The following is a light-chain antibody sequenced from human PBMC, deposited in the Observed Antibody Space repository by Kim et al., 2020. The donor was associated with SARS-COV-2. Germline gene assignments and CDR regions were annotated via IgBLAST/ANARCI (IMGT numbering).Light chain of an antibody. CDR1: QSVSSN. V-gene: IGKV3-15*01. Sequence: EIVMTQSPATLSVSPGERATLSCRASQSVSSNLAWYQQKPGQAPRLLIYGTSTRATGIPARFSGSGSGTEFTLTISSLQSEDFAVYFCQQYNNWPPLTIGGGTTVDIK. CDR2: GTS. J-gene: IGKJ4*01. CDR3: QQYNNWPPLT.